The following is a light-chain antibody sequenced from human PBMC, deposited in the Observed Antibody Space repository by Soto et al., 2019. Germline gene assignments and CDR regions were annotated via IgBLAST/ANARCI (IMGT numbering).Light chain of an antibody. Sequence: QSVLTQPPSVSGAPGQRVTISCTGSSSNIGAGYNVHWYQQLPGTAPKLLIYGNSNRPSGVPDRFSGSKSGTSASLAITGLQADDDADYYCQSYDSSLSGPIFGGGTKLTVL. J-gene: IGLJ2*01. CDR3: QSYDSSLSGPI. V-gene: IGLV1-40*01. CDR1: SSNIGAGYN. CDR2: GNS.